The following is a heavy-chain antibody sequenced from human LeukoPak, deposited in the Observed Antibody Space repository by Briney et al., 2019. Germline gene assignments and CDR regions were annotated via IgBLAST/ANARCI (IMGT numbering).Heavy chain of an antibody. CDR1: GGTFSSYA. Sequence: SVKVSCKASGGTFSSYAISWVRQAPGQGLEWMGGIIPIFGTANYAQKFQGRVTITADESTSTAYMELSSLRSEDTAVYYCARTYYGSGSLPHYFDYWGQGTLVTVSS. CDR2: IIPIFGTA. CDR3: ARTYYGSGSLPHYFDY. V-gene: IGHV1-69*13. D-gene: IGHD3-10*01. J-gene: IGHJ4*02.